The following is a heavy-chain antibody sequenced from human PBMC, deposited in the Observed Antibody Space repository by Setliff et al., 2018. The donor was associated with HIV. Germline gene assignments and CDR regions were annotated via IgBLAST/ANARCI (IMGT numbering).Heavy chain of an antibody. D-gene: IGHD2-21*02. Sequence: SVKVSCKVPTDIFSRYAVSWVRQAPGQGLEWMGGIIPMAGTSNYAPKFQGRLTIITDESTNTNYMELSSLRSEDTAVYYCASPTAIPHWGQGTLVTVSS. CDR3: ASPTAIPH. CDR2: IIPMAGTS. V-gene: IGHV1-69*05. J-gene: IGHJ4*02. CDR1: TDIFSRYA.